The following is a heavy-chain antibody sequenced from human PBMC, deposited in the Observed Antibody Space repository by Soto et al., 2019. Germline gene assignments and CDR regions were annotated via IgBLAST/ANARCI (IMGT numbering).Heavy chain of an antibody. J-gene: IGHJ4*02. CDR2: IYYSGST. CDR1: GGSISSGGYY. V-gene: IGHV4-31*03. CDR3: ARDVVGTHDY. Sequence: PSETLSLTCTVSGGSISSGGYYWSWIRQHPGKGLEWIGYIYYSGSTYYNPSLKSRVTISVDTSKNQFSLKLSSVTAADTAVYYCARDVVGTHDYWGQGTLVIVSS. D-gene: IGHD1-1*01.